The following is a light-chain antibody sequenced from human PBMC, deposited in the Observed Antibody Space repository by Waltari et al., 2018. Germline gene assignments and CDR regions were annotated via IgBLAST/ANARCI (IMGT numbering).Light chain of an antibody. Sequence: EIVMTQSPATLSVSPGERATLSCRASQSVSSNLAWYQQKPGQAPRLLIYGASTRVTGIPARFSGSGSGTEFTLTISSLQSEDFAVYYCQQYNNWPLRFGQGTKVEIK. CDR3: QQYNNWPLR. J-gene: IGKJ1*01. CDR1: QSVSSN. CDR2: GAS. V-gene: IGKV3-15*01.